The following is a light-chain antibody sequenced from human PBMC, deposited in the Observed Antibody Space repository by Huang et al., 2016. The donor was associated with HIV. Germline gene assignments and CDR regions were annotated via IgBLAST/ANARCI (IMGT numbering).Light chain of an antibody. CDR2: DAS. CDR3: QLRSNWLFT. V-gene: IGKV3-11*01. CDR1: QSVSSY. J-gene: IGKJ3*01. Sequence: EIVLTQSPATLSLSPGERATLSCRASQSVSSYLAWYQQKPGQAPRLLIYDASNRAAGIPARFSGSGSGTDFTLTISSLEPEDFEVYYCQLRSNWLFTFGPGTKVDIK.